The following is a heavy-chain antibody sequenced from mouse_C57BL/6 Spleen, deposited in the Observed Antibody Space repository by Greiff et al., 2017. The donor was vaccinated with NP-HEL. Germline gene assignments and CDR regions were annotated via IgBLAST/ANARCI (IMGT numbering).Heavy chain of an antibody. CDR3: ARRVGNSFDY. V-gene: IGHV5-17*01. CDR2: ISSGSSTI. J-gene: IGHJ2*01. D-gene: IGHD3-1*01. Sequence: DVMLVESGGGLVKPGGSLKLSCAASGFTFSDYGMHWVRQAPEKGLEWVAYISSGSSTIYYADTVKGRFTISRDNAKNTLFLQMTSLRSEDKDRYYCARRVGNSFDYWGQGTTLTVSS. CDR1: GFTFSDYG.